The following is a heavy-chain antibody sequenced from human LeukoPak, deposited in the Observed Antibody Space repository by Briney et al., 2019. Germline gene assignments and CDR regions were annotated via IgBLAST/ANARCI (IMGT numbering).Heavy chain of an antibody. CDR1: GGSISRSSYY. CDR2: IYDSGST. Sequence: SETLSLTCTVSGGSISRSSYYWGWIRQPPGKGLEWIGSIYDSGSTYYNPSLRSRVTISVDTSKNQFSLKLSSVTAADTAVYYCARIGYVLRFLEWLLPDNYYYYGMDVWGQGTTVTVSS. CDR3: ARIGYVLRFLEWLLPDNYYYYGMDV. D-gene: IGHD3-3*01. J-gene: IGHJ6*02. V-gene: IGHV4-39*01.